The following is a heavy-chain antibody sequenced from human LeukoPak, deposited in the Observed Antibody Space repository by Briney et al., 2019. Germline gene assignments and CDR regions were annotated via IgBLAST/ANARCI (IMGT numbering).Heavy chain of an antibody. Sequence: ASVKVSCKVSGYTLTELSMHWVRQAPGKGPEWMGGFDPEDGETIYAQKFQGRVTMTEDTSTDTAYMELSSLRSEDTAVYYCATRNLGATTGNWFDPWGQGTLVTVSS. CDR3: ATRNLGATTGNWFDP. V-gene: IGHV1-24*01. D-gene: IGHD1-26*01. CDR2: FDPEDGET. J-gene: IGHJ5*02. CDR1: GYTLTELS.